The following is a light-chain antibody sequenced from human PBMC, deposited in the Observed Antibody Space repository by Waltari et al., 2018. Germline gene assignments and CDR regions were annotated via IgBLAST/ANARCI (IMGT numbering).Light chain of an antibody. CDR3: QQLDKYPLT. J-gene: IGKJ4*01. CDR1: AGISTY. V-gene: IGKV1-9*01. CDR2: GAS. Sequence: IQLTQSPSSLSASVGDKVPITCRASAGISTYLAWYQQQPGKAPKLLIYGASTLQSGVPSRFSGSGSGTDFTLTISSLQPGDFATYYCQQLDKYPLTFGGGTKVEIK.